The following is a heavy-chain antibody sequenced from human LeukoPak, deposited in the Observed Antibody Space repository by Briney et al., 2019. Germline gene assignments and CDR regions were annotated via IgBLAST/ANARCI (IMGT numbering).Heavy chain of an antibody. CDR1: GGSISSYY. J-gene: IGHJ4*02. Sequence: SETLSLTCTVSGGSISSYYWSWIRQPPGKGLEWIGYIYTSGSTNYNPSLKSRVTISVDTSKNQFSLKLSSVTAADAAVYYCARLRAVAGLFDYWGQGTLVTVSS. CDR2: IYTSGST. D-gene: IGHD6-19*01. V-gene: IGHV4-4*09. CDR3: ARLRAVAGLFDY.